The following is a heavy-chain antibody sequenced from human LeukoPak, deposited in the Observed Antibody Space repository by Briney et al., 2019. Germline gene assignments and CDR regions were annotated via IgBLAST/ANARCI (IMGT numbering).Heavy chain of an antibody. J-gene: IGHJ4*02. D-gene: IGHD6-19*01. CDR2: IRYDGSNK. CDR1: GFTFSSYG. CDR3: AKSLYQCRGINFDY. V-gene: IGHV3-30*02. Sequence: GGSLRLSCAASGFTFSSYGMHWVRQAPGKGLGWVAFIRYDGSNKYYADSVKGRFTISRDNSKNTLYLQMNSLRAEDTAVYYCAKSLYQCRGINFDYWGQGTLVTVSS.